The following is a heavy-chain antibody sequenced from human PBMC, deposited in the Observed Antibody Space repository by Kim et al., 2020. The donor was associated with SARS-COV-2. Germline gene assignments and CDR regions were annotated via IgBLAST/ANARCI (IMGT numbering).Heavy chain of an antibody. V-gene: IGHV1-69*13. CDR2: IIPIFGTA. Sequence: SVKVSCKASGGTFSSYAISWVRQAPGQGLEWMGGIIPIFGTANYAQKFQGRVTITADESTSTAYMELSSLRSEDTAVYYCARDCSGGSCDYTWGQGTLVTVSS. J-gene: IGHJ5*02. D-gene: IGHD2-15*01. CDR3: ARDCSGGSCDYT. CDR1: GGTFSSYA.